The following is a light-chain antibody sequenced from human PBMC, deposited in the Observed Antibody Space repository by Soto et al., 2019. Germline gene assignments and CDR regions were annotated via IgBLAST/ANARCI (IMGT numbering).Light chain of an antibody. CDR1: SSDLGGYNY. CDR3: SSYGGNNNLL. J-gene: IGLJ2*01. CDR2: EVT. Sequence: QSALTQPPSASGSPGQSVAISCTGTSSDLGGYNYVSWYQQHPGKAPKLMIYEVTKRPSGVPDRFSGSKSGNTASLTVSGLQAEDEADYYCSSYGGNNNLLFGGGTQLTVL. V-gene: IGLV2-8*01.